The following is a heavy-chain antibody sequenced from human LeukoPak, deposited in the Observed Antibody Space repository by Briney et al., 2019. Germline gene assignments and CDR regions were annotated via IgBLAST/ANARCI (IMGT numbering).Heavy chain of an antibody. Sequence: WASVKVSCKASGYTFTTYAMNWVRQAPGQGLEWMGWINPNTGNPMYAQGFTGRFVFSLDTSVSTAYLQISSLKAADTAVYYCGRAYQPLGGLSFPDQWGQGTLVTVSS. CDR3: GRAYQPLGGLSFPDQ. D-gene: IGHD3-16*02. J-gene: IGHJ5*02. CDR2: INPNTGNP. CDR1: GYTFTTYA. V-gene: IGHV7-4-1*02.